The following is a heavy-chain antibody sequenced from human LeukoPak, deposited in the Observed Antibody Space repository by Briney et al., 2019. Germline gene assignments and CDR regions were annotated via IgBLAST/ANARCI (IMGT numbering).Heavy chain of an antibody. CDR3: AREETYYYGSGS. D-gene: IGHD3-10*01. J-gene: IGHJ4*02. CDR1: GYTFTGYY. CDR2: INPNSGGT. Sequence: ASVKVSCKASGYTFTGYYMHWVRQAPGQGLEWMGWINPNSGGTNYAQKFQGRVTMTRDTSISTAYMELRSLRSDDTAVYYCAREETYYYGSGSWGQGTLVTVSS. V-gene: IGHV1-2*02.